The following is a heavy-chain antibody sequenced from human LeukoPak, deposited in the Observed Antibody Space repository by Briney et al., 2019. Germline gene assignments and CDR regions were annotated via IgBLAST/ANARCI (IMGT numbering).Heavy chain of an antibody. D-gene: IGHD2/OR15-2a*01. CDR2: IKSKIHGGTT. CDR3: TTSTSPGIDY. CDR1: GFTFTNAW. J-gene: IGHJ4*02. Sequence: GGPLRLSCAASGFTFTNAWMSWVRQAPGKGLEWVGRIKSKIHGGTTDYAAPVKGRFSISRDDSKDTLYLQMNSLETEDTAVYYCTTSTSPGIDYWGQGTLVTVSS. V-gene: IGHV3-15*01.